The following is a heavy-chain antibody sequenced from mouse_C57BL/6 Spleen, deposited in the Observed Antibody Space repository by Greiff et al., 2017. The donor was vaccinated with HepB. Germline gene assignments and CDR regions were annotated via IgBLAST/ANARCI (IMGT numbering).Heavy chain of an antibody. Sequence: EVQLQESGPGLVKPSQSLSLTCSVTGYSITSGYYWNWLRQFPGNKLEWMGYISYDGSNNYNPSLKNRISITRDTSKNQFFLKLNSVTTEDTATYFCASDTLCYSNPAWFAHCCQVTLVTVSA. D-gene: IGHD2-5*01. CDR3: ASDTLCYSNPAWFAH. CDR2: ISYDGSN. V-gene: IGHV3-6*01. J-gene: IGHJ3*01. CDR1: GYSITSGYY.